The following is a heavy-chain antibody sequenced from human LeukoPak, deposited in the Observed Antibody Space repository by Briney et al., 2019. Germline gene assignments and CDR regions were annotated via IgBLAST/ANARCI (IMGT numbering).Heavy chain of an antibody. CDR2: ISGSGGST. D-gene: IGHD3-10*01. J-gene: IGHJ4*02. V-gene: IGHV3-23*01. Sequence: PGGTLRLSCAASGFTFSSYGMSWVRQAPGKGMEWVSAISGSGGSTYYADSVKGRFTISRDNSKNTLYLQMNSLRAEDTAVYYCAEASSGPWYFDYWGQGTLVTVSS. CDR3: AEASSGPWYFDY. CDR1: GFTFSSYG.